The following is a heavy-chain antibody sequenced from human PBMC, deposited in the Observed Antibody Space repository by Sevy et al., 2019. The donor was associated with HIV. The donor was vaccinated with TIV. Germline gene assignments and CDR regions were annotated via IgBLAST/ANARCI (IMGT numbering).Heavy chain of an antibody. CDR2: IYHSGST. J-gene: IGHJ5*02. CDR3: ARSYVLRFLEWLRYNWFDP. D-gene: IGHD3-3*01. CDR1: GYSISSGYY. Sequence: SETLSLTCTVSGYSISSGYYWGWIRQPPGKGLEWIGSIYHSGSTYYNPSLKSRVTISVDTSKNQFSRKLSSVTATDTAVYYCARSYVLRFLEWLRYNWFDPWGQGTLVTVSS. V-gene: IGHV4-38-2*02.